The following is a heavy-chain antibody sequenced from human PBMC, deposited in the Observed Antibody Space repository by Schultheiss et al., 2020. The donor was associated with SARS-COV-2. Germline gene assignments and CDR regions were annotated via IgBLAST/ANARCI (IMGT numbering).Heavy chain of an antibody. J-gene: IGHJ3*02. D-gene: IGHD6-13*01. CDR3: ARESSSWYGTGRVVDAFDI. CDR2: ISAYNGNT. V-gene: IGHV1-18*01. CDR1: GGTFSSYA. Sequence: ASVKVSCKASGGTFSSYAISWVRQAPGQGLEWMGWISAYNGNTNYAQKLQGRVTMTTDTSTSTAYMELSSLRSEDTAVYYCARESSSWYGTGRVVDAFDIWGQGTMVTVSS.